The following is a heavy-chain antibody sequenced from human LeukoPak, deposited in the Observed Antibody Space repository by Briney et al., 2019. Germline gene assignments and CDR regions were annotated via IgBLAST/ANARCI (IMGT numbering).Heavy chain of an antibody. CDR3: ATWYYYDSSAYYLSY. CDR2: INSDGSST. D-gene: IGHD3-22*01. CDR1: GFTFSSYW. Sequence: PGGSLRLSCAASGFTFSSYWMHWVRQAPGKGLVWVSGINSDGSSTSYADSVKGRFTISRDNAKNTLYLQMNSLRAEDTAVYYCATWYYYDSSAYYLSYWGPGTLVTVSS. J-gene: IGHJ4*02. V-gene: IGHV3-74*01.